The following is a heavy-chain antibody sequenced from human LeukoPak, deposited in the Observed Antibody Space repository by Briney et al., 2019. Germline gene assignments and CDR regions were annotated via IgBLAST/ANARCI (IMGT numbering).Heavy chain of an antibody. J-gene: IGHJ3*02. Sequence: GGSLRLSCAASGFTFSSYAMSWVRQAPGKGLEWVSAISGSGGSTYYADSVKGRFTISRDNSKNTLYLQMDSLRAEDTAVYYCAKSSGYYDNSGYRAFDIRGQGTMVTVSS. CDR1: GFTFSSYA. D-gene: IGHD3-22*01. CDR3: AKSSGYYDNSGYRAFDI. V-gene: IGHV3-23*01. CDR2: ISGSGGST.